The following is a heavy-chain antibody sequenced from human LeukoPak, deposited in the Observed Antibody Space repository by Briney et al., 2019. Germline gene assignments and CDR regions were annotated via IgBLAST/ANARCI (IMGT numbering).Heavy chain of an antibody. CDR3: VPHINYSYQY. Sequence: TGGSLRLSCSASGFSFSSSPMHWVRQAPGKTLEYVSAISSDGHNTYYADSVKGRFTMSRDNSKNTLSLQMSSLRPEDTAVYYCVPHINYSYQYWGRGTQVTVS. CDR2: ISSDGHNT. J-gene: IGHJ4*02. V-gene: IGHV3-64D*06. D-gene: IGHD5-18*01. CDR1: GFSFSSSP.